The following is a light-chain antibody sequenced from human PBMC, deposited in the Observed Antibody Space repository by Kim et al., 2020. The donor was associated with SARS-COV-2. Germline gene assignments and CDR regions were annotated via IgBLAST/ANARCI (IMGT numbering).Light chain of an antibody. J-gene: IGLJ3*02. CDR1: SSDVGDY. Sequence: SPGQSVIISCTGTSSDVGDYVSWYQQNPGKAPQLLTYYVSNRPSGVPDRFSGSKSGNTASLIISGLQAEDEADYYCSSNPGGHTWVFGGGTQLTVL. V-gene: IGLV2-11*01. CDR2: YVS. CDR3: SSNPGGHTWV.